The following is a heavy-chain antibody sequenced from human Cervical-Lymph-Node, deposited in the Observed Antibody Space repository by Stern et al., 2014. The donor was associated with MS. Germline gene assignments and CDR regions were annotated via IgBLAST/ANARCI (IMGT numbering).Heavy chain of an antibody. Sequence: QVQLVESGGGVVQPGRSLRLSCAAAGFTFSHYGMHWVRPAPGKGLEGGAVIWYDESTKYYADSVKGRFTISRDNSKNTLYLQMNSLRAEDTAVYYCARGFRLGELSLWYFDYWGQGTLVTVSS. D-gene: IGHD3-16*02. CDR1: GFTFSHYG. J-gene: IGHJ4*02. V-gene: IGHV3-33*01. CDR3: ARGFRLGELSLWYFDY. CDR2: IWYDESTK.